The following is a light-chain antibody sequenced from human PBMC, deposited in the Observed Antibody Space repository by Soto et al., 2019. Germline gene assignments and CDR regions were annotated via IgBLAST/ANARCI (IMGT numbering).Light chain of an antibody. CDR1: QSVNSN. Sequence: ELVMTQSPATLSVSPAEPATLPCRASQSVNSNLAWYQQKPGQAPRLLFFGASTRATGIPARFSGSGSGTGCTLTISSLQSEDFAVYYCQQCDNWPPTFGQGTKVDIK. CDR3: QQCDNWPPT. J-gene: IGKJ1*01. CDR2: GAS. V-gene: IGKV3-15*01.